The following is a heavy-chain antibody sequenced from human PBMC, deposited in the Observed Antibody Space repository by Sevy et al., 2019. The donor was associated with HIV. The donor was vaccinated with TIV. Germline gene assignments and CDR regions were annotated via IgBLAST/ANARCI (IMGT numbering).Heavy chain of an antibody. Sequence: GGSLRLSCAASGFNFNRFAMHWVRQAPGKGLEWLALIWYDGSNQDYAESVKGRFTISRDNSKNTVFLQMNSLRAEDTAVYYCASESREFRFDPWGQGTLVTVSS. J-gene: IGHJ5*02. CDR2: IWYDGSNQ. CDR1: GFNFNRFA. CDR3: ASESREFRFDP. V-gene: IGHV3-33*01.